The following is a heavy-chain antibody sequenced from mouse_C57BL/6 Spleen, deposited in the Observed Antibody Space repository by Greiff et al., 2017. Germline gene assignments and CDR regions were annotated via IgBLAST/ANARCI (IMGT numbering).Heavy chain of an antibody. CDR3: ARDQPYYAMDD. CDR2: INYDGSST. CDR1: GFTFSDYY. D-gene: IGHD6-1*01. Sequence: EVKLMESEGGLVQPGSSMKLSCTASGFTFSDYYMAWVRQVPEKGLEWVANINYDGSSTYYLDSLKSRFIISRDNAKNILYLQMSSLKSEDTATYYCARDQPYYAMDDWGKGTSVTVSS. J-gene: IGHJ4*01. V-gene: IGHV5-16*01.